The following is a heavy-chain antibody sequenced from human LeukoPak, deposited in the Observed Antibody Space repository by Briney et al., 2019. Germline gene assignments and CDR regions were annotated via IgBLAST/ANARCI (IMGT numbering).Heavy chain of an antibody. J-gene: IGHJ4*02. CDR3: ARATTYDILTGYFDY. D-gene: IGHD3-9*01. CDR2: ISSSSSYI. Sequence: GGSLRLPCAASGFTFSSYTMNWVRQAPGKGLEWVSSISSSSSYIYYAESVKGRLTMSRDNAKNSLYLQMNSLRAEDTAVYYCARATTYDILTGYFDYWGQGTLVTVSS. V-gene: IGHV3-21*01. CDR1: GFTFSSYT.